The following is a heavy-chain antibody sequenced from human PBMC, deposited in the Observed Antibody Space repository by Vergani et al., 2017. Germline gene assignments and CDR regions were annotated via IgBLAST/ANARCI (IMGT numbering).Heavy chain of an antibody. V-gene: IGHV5-51*01. Sequence: EVELVQSGPEMRKPGESLKISCKGSEYSFGNYWIGWVRQMPGKGLEWMGIIYPADSDTRYSPSFQGQVTISADKSISTAYLQWSSLKASDTAMYYCARHGDGYNSAWDYWGQGTLVTVSS. J-gene: IGHJ4*02. CDR1: EYSFGNYW. CDR3: ARHGDGYNSAWDY. D-gene: IGHD5-24*01. CDR2: IYPADSDT.